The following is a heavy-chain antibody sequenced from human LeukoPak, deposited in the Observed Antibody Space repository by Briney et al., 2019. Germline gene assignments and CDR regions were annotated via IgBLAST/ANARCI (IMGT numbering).Heavy chain of an antibody. V-gene: IGHV3-23*01. J-gene: IGHJ6*03. CDR1: DFSFTTYA. CDR3: AKAGPVTMVRGVIILPLDYYYYMDV. CDR2: ISGSGGST. D-gene: IGHD3-10*01. Sequence: PGGSLRLSCAASDFSFTTYAMSWVRQAPGKGLEWVSAISGSGGSTYYADSVKGRFTISRDNSKNTLYLQMNSLRAEDTAVYYCAKAGPVTMVRGVIILPLDYYYYMDVWGKGTTVTISS.